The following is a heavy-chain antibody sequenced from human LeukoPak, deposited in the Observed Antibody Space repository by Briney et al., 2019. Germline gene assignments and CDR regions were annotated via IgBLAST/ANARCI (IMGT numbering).Heavy chain of an antibody. CDR1: GGSITSYY. CDR3: ARVKALRIRGMLLSNYFDS. D-gene: IGHD3-10*01. V-gene: IGHV4-4*07. CDR2: IYTSGST. J-gene: IGHJ4*02. Sequence: SETLSLTCTVSGGSITSYYWSWIRQPAGKGLEWIGRIYTSGSTNYSPSLKSRLTMSVDTSRDQFSLTLTSVTTADTAVYFCARVKALRIRGMLLSNYFDSWGQGTLVTVSS.